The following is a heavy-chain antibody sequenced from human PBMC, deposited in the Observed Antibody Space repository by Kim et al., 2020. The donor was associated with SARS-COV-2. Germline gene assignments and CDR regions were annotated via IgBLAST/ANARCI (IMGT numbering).Heavy chain of an antibody. J-gene: IGHJ4*02. V-gene: IGHV4-59*01. CDR2: IFYSGST. CDR3: SRSEGRASWHQFDY. Sequence: SETLSLTCTVSSDSISAYYWSWIRRLPGKGLEWIGYIFYSGSTSYNPSLKSRVTISWDTSRNQFSLDLTSVTHADTAVYYCSRSEGRASWHQFDYWGQG. CDR1: SDSISAYY.